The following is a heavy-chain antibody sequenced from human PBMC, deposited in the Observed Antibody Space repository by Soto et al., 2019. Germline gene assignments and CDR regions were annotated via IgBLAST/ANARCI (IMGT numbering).Heavy chain of an antibody. J-gene: IGHJ6*02. Sequence: ASVKVSCKASGGTFSSYAISWVRQAPGQGLEWMGGIIPIFGTANYAQKFQGRVTITADESTSTAYMELSSLRSEDTAVYYCARGRTWYSSGWGSYYYYGMDVRGQGTTVTVSS. CDR1: GGTFSSYA. V-gene: IGHV1-69*13. CDR3: ARGRTWYSSGWGSYYYYGMDV. D-gene: IGHD6-19*01. CDR2: IIPIFGTA.